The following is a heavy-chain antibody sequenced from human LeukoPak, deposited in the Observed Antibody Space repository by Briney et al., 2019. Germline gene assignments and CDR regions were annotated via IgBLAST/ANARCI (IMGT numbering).Heavy chain of an antibody. CDR2: IYYSGST. CDR3: ARHRDSSGWYSAFDY. Sequence: PSETLSLPCSVSGDSISSYYWSWIRQPPGKGLEWIGYIYYSGSTNSNPSLKSRVTISVDRSKNQFSLSLSSVTAADTAVFYCARHRDSSGWYSAFDYWGQGTLVTVSS. V-gene: IGHV4-59*08. J-gene: IGHJ4*02. D-gene: IGHD6-19*01. CDR1: GDSISSYY.